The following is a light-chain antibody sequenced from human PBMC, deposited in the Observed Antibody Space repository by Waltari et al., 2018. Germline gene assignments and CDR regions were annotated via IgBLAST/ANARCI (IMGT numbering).Light chain of an antibody. J-gene: IGLJ2*01. V-gene: IGLV3-1*01. CDR3: HAWDTNTAV. CDR2: EDY. Sequence: SYELSQTPSVSVSPGQTATLTCSGASLGDKYVSWYQQKAGQSPVRVIYEDYKRPSGIPERFSGSSSGNTATLTISGTQAMDEADYYCHAWDTNTAVFGGGTKVTVL. CDR1: SLGDKY.